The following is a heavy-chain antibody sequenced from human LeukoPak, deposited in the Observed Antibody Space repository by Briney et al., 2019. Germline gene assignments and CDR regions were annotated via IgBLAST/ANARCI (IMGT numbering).Heavy chain of an antibody. CDR3: ARDGRRDIVVVVAATPSGFWFDP. CDR1: GYTFTSYD. D-gene: IGHD2-15*01. V-gene: IGHV1-2*02. J-gene: IGHJ5*02. CDR2: INPNSGGT. Sequence: GASVKVSCKASGYTFTSYDINWVRQAPGQGLEWMGWINPNSGGTNYAQKFQGRVTMTRDRSISTAYLELSRLRSDDTAVYYCARDGRRDIVVVVAATPSGFWFDPWGQGTLVTVSS.